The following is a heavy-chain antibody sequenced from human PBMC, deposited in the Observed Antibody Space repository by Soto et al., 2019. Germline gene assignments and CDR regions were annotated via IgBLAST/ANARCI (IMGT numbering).Heavy chain of an antibody. J-gene: IGHJ4*02. D-gene: IGHD6-13*01. V-gene: IGHV1-69*01. CDR2: IIPIFGTA. Sequence: QVQLVQSGAEVKKPGSSVKVSCKASGGTFSSYAISWVRQAPGQGLEGMGGIIPIFGTANCAQKFQGRATITADESTSTAYMELSSLRSEDTAVYYCARELWNSSPFDYWGQGTLVTVSS. CDR3: ARELWNSSPFDY. CDR1: GGTFSSYA.